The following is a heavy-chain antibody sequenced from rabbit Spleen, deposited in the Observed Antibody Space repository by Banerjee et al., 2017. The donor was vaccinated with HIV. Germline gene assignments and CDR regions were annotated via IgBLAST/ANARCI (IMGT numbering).Heavy chain of an antibody. CDR3: ARDTGSSFSSYGMDL. J-gene: IGHJ6*01. CDR2: IDTGSRDFT. CDR1: GVSFSNYNF. D-gene: IGHD8-1*01. Sequence: QEQLVEYGGDLVQPGASLTLTCTASGVSFSNYNFMCWVRQAPGKGLEWIACIDTGSRDFTYYASWAKGRFTISKTSSTTVTLQMTSLTVADTATYFCARDTGSSFSSYGMDLLGQGTLVTVS. V-gene: IGHV1S45*01.